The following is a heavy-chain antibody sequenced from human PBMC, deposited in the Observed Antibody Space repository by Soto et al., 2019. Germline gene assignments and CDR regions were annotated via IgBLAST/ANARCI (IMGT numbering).Heavy chain of an antibody. CDR2: IWYDGDNH. CDR1: GFTFSSYA. J-gene: IGHJ6*03. V-gene: IGHV3-33*01. CDR3: PREGRGGFYYYYYYMDV. D-gene: IGHD3-16*01. Sequence: GGSLRLSCAASGFTFSSYAMHWVRQAPGKGLEWVAVIWYDGDNHYYADSVRGRFTISRDNSKNTLYLQMNSLRAEDTAVYYCPREGRGGFYYYYYYMDVWGKGTTVTVSS.